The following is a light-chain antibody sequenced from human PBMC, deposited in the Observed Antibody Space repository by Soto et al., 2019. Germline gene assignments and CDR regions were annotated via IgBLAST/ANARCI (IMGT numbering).Light chain of an antibody. CDR3: CSYAGSYNYV. CDR2: EVV. V-gene: IGLV2-8*01. Sequence: QSALTQPPSASGSPGQSVTISCTGTKSDIGVYDFVSWYQHHPGKAPRLIIYEVVQRPSGVPDRFSGSKSGNTASLTISGLQADDEADYYCCSYAGSYNYVFGTGTKLTVL. J-gene: IGLJ1*01. CDR1: KSDIGVYDF.